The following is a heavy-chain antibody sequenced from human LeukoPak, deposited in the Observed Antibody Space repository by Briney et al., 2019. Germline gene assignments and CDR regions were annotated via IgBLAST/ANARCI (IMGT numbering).Heavy chain of an antibody. CDR3: AKDGDIGAAGYYFDY. CDR2: ISNDGSDE. Sequence: GGSLRLSCAASGFTFSSYGMHWARQAPGKGLEGVAVISNDGSDEYYGDYVKGRFTISRDNSKNTLYLQMNSLRAEDTAVYYCAKDGDIGAAGYYFDYWGQGTLVTVSS. CDR1: GFTFSSYG. D-gene: IGHD6-13*01. J-gene: IGHJ4*02. V-gene: IGHV3-30*18.